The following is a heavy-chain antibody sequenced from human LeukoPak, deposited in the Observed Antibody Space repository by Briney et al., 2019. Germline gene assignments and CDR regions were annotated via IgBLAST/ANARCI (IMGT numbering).Heavy chain of an antibody. V-gene: IGHV1-2*02. CDR2: INPNSGGT. J-gene: IGHJ1*01. D-gene: IGHD3-22*01. CDR3: ARAYYYDSSGYAEYFQH. CDR1: GYTFTGYY. Sequence: ASVKVSCKASGYTFTGYYMHWVRQAPGQGLEWMGWINPNSGGTNYAQKFQGRVTMTRDTSISTAYMELSRLRSDDTAVYYCARAYYYDSSGYAEYFQHRGQGTLVTVSS.